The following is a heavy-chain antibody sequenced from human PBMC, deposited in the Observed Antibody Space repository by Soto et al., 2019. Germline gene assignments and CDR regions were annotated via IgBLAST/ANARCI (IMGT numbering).Heavy chain of an antibody. J-gene: IGHJ4*02. CDR3: ARDLSGPLDY. Sequence: PGGSLRLSCASSGFTFTNYGMHWVRQAPGKGLEWVAVFRHDGTNKYYADSVKGRFIVSRDTSKNTLYLQMNSLRTEDTAVYFCARDLSGPLDYWGQGTLVTVSS. CDR1: GFTFTNYG. V-gene: IGHV3-33*01. CDR2: FRHDGTNK.